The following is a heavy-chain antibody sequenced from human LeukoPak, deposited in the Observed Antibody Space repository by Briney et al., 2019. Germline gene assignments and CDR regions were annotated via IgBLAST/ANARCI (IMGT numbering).Heavy chain of an antibody. V-gene: IGHV1-2*02. Sequence: ASVKVSCKASGYTFTSYYMHWVRQAPGQGLEWMGWINPNSGGTNYAQKFQGRVTMTRDTSISTAYMELSRLRSDDTAVYYCARTLMVYAPWFDPWGQGTLVTVSS. J-gene: IGHJ5*02. CDR2: INPNSGGT. CDR1: GYTFTSYY. D-gene: IGHD2-8*01. CDR3: ARTLMVYAPWFDP.